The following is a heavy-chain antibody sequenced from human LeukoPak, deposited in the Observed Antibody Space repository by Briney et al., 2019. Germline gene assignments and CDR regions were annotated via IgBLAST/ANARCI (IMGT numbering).Heavy chain of an antibody. CDR1: ALTFSSYS. J-gene: IGHJ5*02. V-gene: IGHV3-21*01. D-gene: IGHD2-2*01. CDR2: TSSRSSYI. Sequence: PGGSLPLSCSPFALTFSSYSMNSVRPAPRKGLEWVSSTSSRSSYIYYADSVKGRFTISRDNAKNSRYLQMNSLRAEDTAVYYCARDRSTGQGYQLLINWFDPWGQGTLVTFSS. CDR3: ARDRSTGQGYQLLINWFDP.